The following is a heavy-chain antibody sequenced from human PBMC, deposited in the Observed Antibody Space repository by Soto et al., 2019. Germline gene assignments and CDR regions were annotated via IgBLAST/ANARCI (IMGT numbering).Heavy chain of an antibody. CDR2: LYYSGNT. Sequence: SETLSLTCTVSGGSISPFYGIWVRQPPGKGLEWIGYLYYSGNTNYNPSLESRVTISVDASKNQVSLRLTSVTAADTAVYYCARVGGVAARTFDYWGQGTVVTVSS. CDR3: ARVGGVAARTFDY. D-gene: IGHD2-15*01. J-gene: IGHJ4*02. CDR1: GGSISPFY. V-gene: IGHV4-59*01.